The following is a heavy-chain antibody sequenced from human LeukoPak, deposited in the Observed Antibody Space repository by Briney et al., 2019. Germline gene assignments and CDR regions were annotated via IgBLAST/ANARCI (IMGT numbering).Heavy chain of an antibody. V-gene: IGHV1-3*01. CDR3: AWSGTYQFQGDY. Sequence: GASVKVSCKASGYTFTSYAMHWVRQAPGQRLEWMGWINAGNGNTKYSQKFQGRVTITRDTSASTAYMELSSLRSADTAVYYCAWSGTYQFQGDYWGQGTLVTVSS. J-gene: IGHJ4*02. CDR1: GYTFTSYA. CDR2: INAGNGNT. D-gene: IGHD3-10*01.